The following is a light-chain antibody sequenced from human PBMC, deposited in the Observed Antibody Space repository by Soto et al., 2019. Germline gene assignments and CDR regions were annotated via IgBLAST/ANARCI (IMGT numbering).Light chain of an antibody. CDR1: QGISSY. J-gene: IGKJ2*01. CDR3: QHLNSYPYT. V-gene: IGKV1-9*01. CDR2: AAS. Sequence: DIQLTQSPSFLSASVGDRVTITCRASQGISSYSAWYQQKPGKAPKLLIYAASTLQSGVPSRFSGSGSGTEFTLTISSLQPEYFAAYYCQHLNSYPYTFGQGTKLEIK.